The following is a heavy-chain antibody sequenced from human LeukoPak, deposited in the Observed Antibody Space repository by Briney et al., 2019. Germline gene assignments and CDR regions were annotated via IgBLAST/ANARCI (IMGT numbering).Heavy chain of an antibody. V-gene: IGHV3-7*01. D-gene: IGHD3-22*01. CDR2: MKQDGSEK. Sequence: GGSLRLSCAASGFTFSSYWMSWVRQAPGKGLEWVANMKQDGSEKYYVDSVKGRFTISRDNAKNSLYLQMNSLRAEDTAVYYCAKGRRYYYDSSGFNPEYFQHWGQGTLVTVSS. CDR3: AKGRRYYYDSSGFNPEYFQH. CDR1: GFTFSSYW. J-gene: IGHJ1*01.